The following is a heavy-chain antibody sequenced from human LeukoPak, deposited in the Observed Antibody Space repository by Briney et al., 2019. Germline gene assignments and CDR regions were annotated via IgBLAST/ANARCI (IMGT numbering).Heavy chain of an antibody. CDR1: GFTFSSYA. Sequence: AGRPLRLSCAASGFTFSSYAMHWVRQAPGKGLEWVAVISYDGSNKYYADSVKGRFTISRDNSKNTLYLQMNSLRAEDTGIYYCARLVCTTIPCYGKFYFDYWGQGTLVPVAS. CDR2: ISYDGSNK. D-gene: IGHD1-1*01. CDR3: ARLVCTTIPCYGKFYFDY. V-gene: IGHV3-30-3*01. J-gene: IGHJ4*02.